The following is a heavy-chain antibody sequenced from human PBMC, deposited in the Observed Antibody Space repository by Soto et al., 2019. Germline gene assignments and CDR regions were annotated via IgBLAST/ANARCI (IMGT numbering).Heavy chain of an antibody. CDR2: IIPIFGTA. CDR3: AKVRYSSPMGYYYGMDV. Sequence: SVKVSCKASRVAFSKFIVTWVRQAPGLGLEWVGGIIPIFGTANYAQKFQGRVTITADESTSTSYMEVNNLRSEDPAVYYCAKVRYSSPMGYYYGMDVWGQGTTVTVSS. CDR1: RVAFSKFI. J-gene: IGHJ6*02. D-gene: IGHD6-19*01. V-gene: IGHV1-69*13.